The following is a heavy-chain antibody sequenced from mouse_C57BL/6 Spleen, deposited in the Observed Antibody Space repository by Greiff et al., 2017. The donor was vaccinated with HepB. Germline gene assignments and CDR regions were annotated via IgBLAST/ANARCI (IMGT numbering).Heavy chain of an antibody. Sequence: QVQLQQPGAELVRPGSSVKLSCKASGYTFTSYWMHWVKQRPIQGLEWIGNIDPSDSETHYNQKFKDKATLTVDKSSSTAYMQLSSLTSEDSAVYYCARGAERAPYYFDYWGQGTTRTVAS. CDR3: ARGAERAPYYFDY. CDR2: IDPSDSET. CDR1: GYTFTSYW. D-gene: IGHD3-1*01. J-gene: IGHJ2*01. V-gene: IGHV1-52*01.